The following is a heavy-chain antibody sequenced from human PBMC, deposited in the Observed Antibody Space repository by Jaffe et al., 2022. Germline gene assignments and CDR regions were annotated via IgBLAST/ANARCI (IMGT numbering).Heavy chain of an antibody. CDR3: TRDFPSSSWSLPDY. CDR1: GFTFGDYA. CDR2: IRSKAYGGTT. J-gene: IGHJ4*02. Sequence: EVQLVESGGGLVQPGRSLRLSCTASGFTFGDYAMSWVRQAPGKGLEWVGFIRSKAYGGTTEYAASVKGRFTISRDDSKSIAYLQMNSLKTEDTAVYYCTRDFPSSSWSLPDYWGQGTLVTVSS. V-gene: IGHV3-49*04. D-gene: IGHD6-13*01.